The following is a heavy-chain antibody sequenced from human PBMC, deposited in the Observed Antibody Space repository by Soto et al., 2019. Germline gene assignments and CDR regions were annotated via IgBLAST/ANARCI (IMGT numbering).Heavy chain of an antibody. V-gene: IGHV3-15*01. Sequence: GGSLRLSCAASGFTFSNAWMSWVRQAPGNGLEWVGRIKSKTDGGTTDYAAPVKGRFTIPRDDSKNTLYLQMNSLKTEDTAVYYCTTVDPREWLLFDDYYYMDVWGKGTTVTVSS. CDR2: IKSKTDGGTT. CDR1: GFTFSNAW. J-gene: IGHJ6*03. D-gene: IGHD3-3*01. CDR3: TTVDPREWLLFDDYYYMDV.